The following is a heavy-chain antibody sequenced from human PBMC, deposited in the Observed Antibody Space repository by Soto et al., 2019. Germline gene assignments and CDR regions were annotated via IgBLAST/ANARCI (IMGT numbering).Heavy chain of an antibody. J-gene: IGHJ6*02. Sequence: SEPLSLACAVYGGSFSGYYWSWIRQSPGKGLEWIGEINHGGSTNYNLSLKSRVTISIDTSRNQFSLKLSSVTAADAAVYYCAREEVPQWFSRGYYGLDVWGRGTTVTVAS. CDR2: INHGGST. CDR1: GGSFSGYY. V-gene: IGHV4-34*01. CDR3: AREEVPQWFSRGYYGLDV. D-gene: IGHD6-13*01.